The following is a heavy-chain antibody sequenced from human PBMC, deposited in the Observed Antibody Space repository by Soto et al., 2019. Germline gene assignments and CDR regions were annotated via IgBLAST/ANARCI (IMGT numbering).Heavy chain of an antibody. CDR3: ARSRQVTMVRGPNYYYCGMDV. V-gene: IGHV1-69*01. CDR1: GGTFSSYA. Sequence: QVQLVQSGAEVKKPGSSVKVSCKASGGTFSSYAISWVRQAPGQGLEWMGGIIPIFGTANYAQKFQGRVTINADESTSTAYMELSSVRSEDTAVYYCARSRQVTMVRGPNYYYCGMDVWGQGTTVTVSS. J-gene: IGHJ6*02. CDR2: IIPIFGTA. D-gene: IGHD3-10*01.